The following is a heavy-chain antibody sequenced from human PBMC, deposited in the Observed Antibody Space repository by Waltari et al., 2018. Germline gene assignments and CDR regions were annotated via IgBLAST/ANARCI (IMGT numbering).Heavy chain of an antibody. D-gene: IGHD6-6*01. V-gene: IGHV3-48*04. CDR2: ISSSSSTI. CDR1: GFTFSSYS. Sequence: EVQLVESGGGLVQPGGSLRLSCAASGFTFSSYSMNWVRQAPGKGLEWVSYISSSSSTIYYADSVKGRFTISRDNVKNSLYLQMNSLRAEDTAVYYCARAARPDYYYYYMDVWGKGTTVTVSS. CDR3: ARAARPDYYYYYMDV. J-gene: IGHJ6*03.